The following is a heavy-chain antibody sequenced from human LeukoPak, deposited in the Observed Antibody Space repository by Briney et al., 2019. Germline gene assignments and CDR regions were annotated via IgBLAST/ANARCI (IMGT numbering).Heavy chain of an antibody. D-gene: IGHD1-26*01. CDR3: AREMAGGGSYSGMHDAFDI. V-gene: IGHV1-2*02. CDR2: INPNSGGT. J-gene: IGHJ3*02. CDR1: GYTFTGCY. Sequence: ASVKVSCKASGYTFTGCYMHWVRQAPGQGLEWMGWINPNSGGTNYAQKFQVRVTMTRDTSINTAYMELSRLTSDDTAVYYCAREMAGGGSYSGMHDAFDIWGQGTMVTVSS.